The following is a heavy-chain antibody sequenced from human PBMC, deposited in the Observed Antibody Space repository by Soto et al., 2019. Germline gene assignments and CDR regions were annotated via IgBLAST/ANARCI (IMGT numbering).Heavy chain of an antibody. CDR3: PRTPRGQMIVLEAAPRFAY. CDR2: ISPYNGDT. CDR1: GYTFTTYG. Sequence: QVQLVQSGAEVKRPGASLKVSCKASGYTFTTYGFNWVRQAPGQGLEWMGWISPYNGDTNYAQNFQGRVTLTTDTSTRTAHRTLRSLTTHCTAVSYCPRTPRGQMIVLEAAPRFAYRGQGARFTVS. J-gene: IGHJ4*02. D-gene: IGHD2-15*01. V-gene: IGHV1-18*04.